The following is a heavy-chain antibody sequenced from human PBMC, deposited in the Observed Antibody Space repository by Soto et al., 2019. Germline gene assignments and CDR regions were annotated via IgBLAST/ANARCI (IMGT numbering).Heavy chain of an antibody. CDR3: SREVAGTCAFDI. Sequence: QVQLQQSGPGLVKPSQTLSLTCAISGDSVSSNSAAWNWIRQSPSRGLEWLGRTYYRSTWLNDYVLSVKGRITINPDTSRNQFFLHLNSVTPEDTAVYYCSREVAGTCAFDIWGQGTVVTVSS. J-gene: IGHJ3*02. CDR1: GDSVSSNSAA. CDR2: TYYRSTWLN. D-gene: IGHD6-19*01. V-gene: IGHV6-1*01.